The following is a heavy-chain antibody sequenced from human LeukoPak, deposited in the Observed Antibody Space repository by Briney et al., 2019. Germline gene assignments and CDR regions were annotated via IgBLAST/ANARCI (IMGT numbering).Heavy chain of an antibody. CDR2: IIPIFGTA. J-gene: IGHJ4*02. CDR3: ARVFGFARYYFDY. Sequence: ASVKVSCKASGGTFSSYAISWVRQAPGQGLEWMGGIIPIFGTANYAQKSQGRVTITADESTSTAYMELSSLRSEDTAVYYCARVFGFARYYFDYWGQGTLVTVSS. D-gene: IGHD3-10*01. CDR1: GGTFSSYA. V-gene: IGHV1-69*13.